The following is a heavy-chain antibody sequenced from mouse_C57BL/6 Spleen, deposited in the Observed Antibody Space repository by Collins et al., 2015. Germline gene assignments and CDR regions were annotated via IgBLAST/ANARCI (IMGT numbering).Heavy chain of an antibody. J-gene: IGHJ3*01. CDR3: ARTFAY. CDR2: INPHNGGT. CDR1: GYTFTDYY. Sequence: EVQLQQSGPVLVKPGASVKMSCKASGYTFTDYYMNWLKQSHGKSLEWIGVINPHNGGTTYNQQFKGKATLTVDKSSSTAYMEFNSLTSEDSAAYYCARTFAYWGQGTLVTVSA. V-gene: IGHV1-19*01.